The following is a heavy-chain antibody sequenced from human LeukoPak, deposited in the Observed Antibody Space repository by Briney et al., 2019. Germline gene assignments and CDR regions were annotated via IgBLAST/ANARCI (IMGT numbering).Heavy chain of an antibody. CDR3: ARGAPTAAAVDY. CDR1: GGSISSGDYY. Sequence: PSQTLSLTCTVSGGSISSGDYYWSWIRQPPGKGLEWIGYIYHSGSTYYNPSLKSRVTISVDTSKNQFSLKLSSVTAADTAVYYCARGAPTAAAVDYWGQGTLVTVSS. D-gene: IGHD6-13*01. CDR2: IYHSGST. J-gene: IGHJ4*02. V-gene: IGHV4-30-4*01.